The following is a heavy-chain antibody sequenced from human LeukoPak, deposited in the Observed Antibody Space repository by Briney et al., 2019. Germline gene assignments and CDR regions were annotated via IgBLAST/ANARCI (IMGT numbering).Heavy chain of an antibody. J-gene: IGHJ6*03. V-gene: IGHV3-7*01. CDR1: GFTFSTFW. Sequence: GGSLRLSCAASGFTFSTFWMTWVRQAPGKGLECVADINQDGGETYYVDSVMGRFTIFRDNAKNSLSLQMNSLRAEDTAVYYCARVLTMYGHFYYMDVWGKGTTVTISS. CDR2: INQDGGET. CDR3: ARVLTMYGHFYYMDV. D-gene: IGHD2-8*01.